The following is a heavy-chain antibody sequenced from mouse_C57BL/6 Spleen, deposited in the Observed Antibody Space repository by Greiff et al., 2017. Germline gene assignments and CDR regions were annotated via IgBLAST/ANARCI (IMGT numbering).Heavy chain of an antibody. CDR3: ARFDSPYYYAMDY. Sequence: QVQLQQSGAELVKPGASVKISCKASGYAFSSYWMNWVKQRPGKGLEWIGQIYPGDGDTNYNGKFKGKATLTADKSSSTAYMQLSSLTSEDSAVYYCARFDSPYYYAMDYWGQGTSVTVSS. J-gene: IGHJ4*01. CDR1: GYAFSSYW. D-gene: IGHD2-4*01. CDR2: IYPGDGDT. V-gene: IGHV1-80*01.